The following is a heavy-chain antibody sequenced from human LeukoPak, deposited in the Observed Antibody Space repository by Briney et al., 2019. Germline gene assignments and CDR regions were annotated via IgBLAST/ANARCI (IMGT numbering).Heavy chain of an antibody. D-gene: IGHD6-13*01. J-gene: IGHJ6*02. Sequence: ASVKVSCKASGYTFTGYYMHWVRQAPGQGFEWMGWINPNSGGTNYAQKFQGRVTMTRDTSISTAYMELSRLRSDDTAVYYCARVGIEDLRIAAAGTGYYYGMDVWGQGTTVTVSS. CDR1: GYTFTGYY. CDR2: INPNSGGT. V-gene: IGHV1-2*02. CDR3: ARVGIEDLRIAAAGTGYYYGMDV.